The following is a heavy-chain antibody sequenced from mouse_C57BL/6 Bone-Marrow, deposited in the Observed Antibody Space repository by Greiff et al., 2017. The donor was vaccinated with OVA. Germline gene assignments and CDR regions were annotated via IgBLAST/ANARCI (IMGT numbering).Heavy chain of an antibody. CDR1: GFSLTSYA. V-gene: IGHV2-9-1*01. D-gene: IGHD2-3*01. CDR3: ARSYDGYRGYYAMDY. CDR2: IWTGGGT. J-gene: IGHJ4*01. Sequence: QVQLKQSGPGLVAPSQSLSITCTVSGFSLTSYAISWVRQPPGKGLEWLGVIWTGGGTNYNSALKSRLSISKDNSKSQVFLKMNSLQTDDTARYYCARSYDGYRGYYAMDYWGQGTSVTVSS.